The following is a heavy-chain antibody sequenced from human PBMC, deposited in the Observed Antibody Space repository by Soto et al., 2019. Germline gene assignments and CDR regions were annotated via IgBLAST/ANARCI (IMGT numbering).Heavy chain of an antibody. CDR1: GGTFSSYA. D-gene: IGHD3-22*01. CDR3: ARGSTNYYDSSGYYY. J-gene: IGHJ4*02. CDR2: IIPIFGTA. V-gene: IGHV1-69*13. Sequence: SVKVSCKASGGTFSSYAISWVRQAPGQGLEWMGGIIPIFGTANYAQKFQGRVTITADESTSTAYMELSSLRSEDTAVYYCARGSTNYYDSSGYYYWGQGTLVTVSS.